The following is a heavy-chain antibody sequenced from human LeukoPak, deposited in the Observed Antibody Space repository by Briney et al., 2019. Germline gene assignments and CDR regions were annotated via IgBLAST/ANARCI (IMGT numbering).Heavy chain of an antibody. Sequence: SETLSLTCAVYGGSSSGYYWSWIRQPPGKGLEWIGEINHSGSTNYNPSLKSRVTISVDTSKNQFSLKLSSVTAADTAVYYCARGRKYCSSTSCYRRSAAFDIWGQGTMVTVSS. CDR3: ARGRKYCSSTSCYRRSAAFDI. J-gene: IGHJ3*02. CDR2: INHSGST. CDR1: GGSSSGYY. D-gene: IGHD2-2*01. V-gene: IGHV4-34*01.